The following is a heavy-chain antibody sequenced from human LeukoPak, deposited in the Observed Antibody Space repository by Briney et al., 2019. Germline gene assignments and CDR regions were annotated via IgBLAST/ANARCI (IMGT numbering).Heavy chain of an antibody. CDR3: ARDPVYSSSSYFDY. Sequence: SETLSLTCAVYGGSFSGYYWSWLRQPPGKGLEWIGEINHSGSTNYNPSLKSRVTISVDTSKNQFSLKLSSVTAADTAVYYCARDPVYSSSSYFDYWGQGTLVTVSS. D-gene: IGHD6-6*01. V-gene: IGHV4-34*01. CDR1: GGSFSGYY. CDR2: INHSGST. J-gene: IGHJ4*02.